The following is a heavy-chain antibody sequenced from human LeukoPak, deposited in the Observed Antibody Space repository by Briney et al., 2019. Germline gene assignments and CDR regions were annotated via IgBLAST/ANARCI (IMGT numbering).Heavy chain of an antibody. CDR3: ARDRSLYSSTWYVPRDGFDI. J-gene: IGHJ3*02. D-gene: IGHD6-13*01. CDR2: VSPIFSTA. V-gene: IGHV1-69*06. CDR1: GYNFILHG. Sequence: SVKVSCKASGYNFILHGISWVRQAPGQGLEWMGGVSPIFSTANYAQKFQGRVTITADRSTSTAYMELSSLRSEDTAVYYCARDRSLYSSTWYVPRDGFDIWGQGTMVTVSS.